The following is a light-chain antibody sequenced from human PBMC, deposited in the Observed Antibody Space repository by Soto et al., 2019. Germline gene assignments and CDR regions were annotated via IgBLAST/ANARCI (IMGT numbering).Light chain of an antibody. CDR1: SSNIGNNY. CDR3: GTWDSSLSAYV. V-gene: IGLV1-51*01. J-gene: IGLJ1*01. Sequence: QSVLTQPPSASGTPGQRVIISCSGSSSNIGNNYVSWYQQLPGTAPKLLIYDNNKRPSGIPDRFSGSKSGTSATLGITGLQTGDEADYYCGTWDSSLSAYVFGTGTKVTVL. CDR2: DNN.